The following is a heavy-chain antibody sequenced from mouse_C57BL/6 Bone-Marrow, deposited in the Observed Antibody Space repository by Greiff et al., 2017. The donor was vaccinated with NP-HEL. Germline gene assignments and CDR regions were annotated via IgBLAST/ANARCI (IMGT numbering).Heavy chain of an antibody. CDR3: ATNYVYAMDY. Sequence: EVKLQESGGGLVKPGGSLKLSCAASGFTFSDYGMHWVRQAPEKGLEWVAYISSGSSTIYYADTVKGRFTISRDNAKNTLILQMTSLRSEDTAMKYCATNYVYAMDYWGQGTSVTVSS. J-gene: IGHJ4*01. D-gene: IGHD1-1*01. V-gene: IGHV5-17*01. CDR2: ISSGSSTI. CDR1: GFTFSDYG.